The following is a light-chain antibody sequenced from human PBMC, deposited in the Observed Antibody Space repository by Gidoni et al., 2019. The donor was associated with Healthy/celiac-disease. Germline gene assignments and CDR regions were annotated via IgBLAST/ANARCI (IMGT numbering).Light chain of an antibody. V-gene: IGLV1-47*01. CDR3: AAWDDRLSGWV. Sequence: QSVLTHPPSASGTPGQRVTLPCSGSSSNIGSNYVYWYQQLPGTAPKPLIYRNNQRPSGVPDRFSGSKSGTSASLAISGLRSEDEADYYCAAWDDRLSGWVFGGGTKLTVL. CDR1: SSNIGSNY. J-gene: IGLJ3*02. CDR2: RNN.